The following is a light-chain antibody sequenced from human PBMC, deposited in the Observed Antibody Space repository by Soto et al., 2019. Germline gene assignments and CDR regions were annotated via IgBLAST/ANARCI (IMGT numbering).Light chain of an antibody. CDR3: QQSYDMPWT. J-gene: IGKJ1*01. V-gene: IGKV1-8*01. CDR1: QGISSY. CDR2: AAY. Sequence: AIRMTQSPSSLSASTGDRVTITCRASQGISSYLAWYQQKPGKAPKLLIYAAYILQSGVPSRFSGSGSGTDFTLTINSLQPEDFAAYYCQQSYDMPWTFGQGTKVDI.